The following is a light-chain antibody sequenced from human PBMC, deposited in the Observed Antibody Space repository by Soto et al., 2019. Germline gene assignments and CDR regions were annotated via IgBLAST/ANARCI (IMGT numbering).Light chain of an antibody. CDR2: QAS. Sequence: DIQMTQSPSTLSASVGDRFTITCRASQNIRSFLAWYQQKPGKAPKLLIYQASTLENGVPSRFSGSGSATEFTLTISSLQPDEFATYYCQQYDSYPWTFGQGTKLEIK. CDR3: QQYDSYPWT. CDR1: QNIRSF. J-gene: IGKJ1*01. V-gene: IGKV1-5*03.